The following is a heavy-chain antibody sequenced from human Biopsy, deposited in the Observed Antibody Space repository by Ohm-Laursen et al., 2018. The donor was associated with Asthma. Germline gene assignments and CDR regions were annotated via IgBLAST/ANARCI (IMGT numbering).Heavy chain of an antibody. CDR3: ARAVSRSSYWYFDL. Sequence: GTLSLTCLVSGDAMSTSGSYWGWIRQSPGKGLEWIGSIYYSGRTYYNPSLESRVTISADTSKNHFSLKVTSVTAADTAVYYCARAVSRSSYWYFDLWGRGDLVTVSS. CDR2: IYYSGRT. J-gene: IGHJ2*01. CDR1: GDAMSTSGSY. D-gene: IGHD1-26*01. V-gene: IGHV4-39*02.